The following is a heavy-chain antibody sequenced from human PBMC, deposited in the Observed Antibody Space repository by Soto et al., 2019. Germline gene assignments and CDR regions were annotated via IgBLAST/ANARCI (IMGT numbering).Heavy chain of an antibody. V-gene: IGHV1-69*13. CDR1: GGTFSSYA. Sequence: EASVKVSCKASGGTFSSYAISWVRQAPGQGLEWMGGIIPIFGTANYAQKFQGRVTITADESTSTAYMELSSLRSEDTAVYYCARSHYDFDSGMDVWGQGTTVTVSS. CDR3: ARSHYDFDSGMDV. J-gene: IGHJ6*02. CDR2: IIPIFGTA. D-gene: IGHD3-3*01.